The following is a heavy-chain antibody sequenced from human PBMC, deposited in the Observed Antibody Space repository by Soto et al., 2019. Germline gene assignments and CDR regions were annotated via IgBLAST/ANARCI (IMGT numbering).Heavy chain of an antibody. D-gene: IGHD3-9*01. CDR2: ISVSGTMR. J-gene: IGHJ6*02. CDR3: ATAGLTGTV. Sequence: GGSLRLSCAPSGFTFSSYEMNWVRQAPGKGLEWVSYISVSGTMRFYADAVRGRFTISRDNTKKILYLQMNSLRAEDTALYYCATAGLTGTVWGQGTTVTVSS. CDR1: GFTFSSYE. V-gene: IGHV3-48*03.